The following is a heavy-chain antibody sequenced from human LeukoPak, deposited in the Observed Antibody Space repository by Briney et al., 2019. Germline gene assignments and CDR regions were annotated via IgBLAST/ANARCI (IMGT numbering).Heavy chain of an antibody. J-gene: IGHJ3*02. V-gene: IGHV3-7*01. Sequence: GGSLRLSCAASGFTFSSYWMSWVRQAPGKGLEWVANTNRDGSEKYYVDSVKGRVTISRDNAMNFLYLQLNSLRVDDTAVYYCARDSGSCRGCAFDIWGQGTVLTVSS. D-gene: IGHD1-26*01. CDR1: GFTFSSYW. CDR2: TNRDGSEK. CDR3: ARDSGSCRGCAFDI.